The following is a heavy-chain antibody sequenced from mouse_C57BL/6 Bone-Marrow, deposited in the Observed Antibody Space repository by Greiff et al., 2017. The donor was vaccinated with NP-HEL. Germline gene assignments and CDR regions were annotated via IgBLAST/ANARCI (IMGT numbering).Heavy chain of an antibody. D-gene: IGHD2-5*01. Sequence: DVKLVESGGDLVKPGGSLKLSCAASGFTFSSYGMSWVRQTPDKRLEWVATISSGGSYTYYPDSVKGRFTISRDNAKNTLYLQMSRLKSEDTAMYYCARQDPDSNYDYWGQGTTLTVSS. V-gene: IGHV5-6*02. CDR1: GFTFSSYG. CDR3: ARQDPDSNYDY. J-gene: IGHJ2*01. CDR2: ISSGGSYT.